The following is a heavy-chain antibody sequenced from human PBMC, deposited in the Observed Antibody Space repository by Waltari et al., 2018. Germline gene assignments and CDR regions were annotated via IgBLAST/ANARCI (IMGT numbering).Heavy chain of an antibody. J-gene: IGHJ4*02. CDR1: GFTFKNFA. Sequence: EVQLVESGGGLVQPGGSLRLYCAASGFTFKNFAMSWGRQAPGKGRECVSTITESGNTFYADSVKCRFATSRDNYTNTLSLQMNSLRAEDTAVYYCAKRWAIYYFEYWGQGNLVTVSS. V-gene: IGHV3-23*04. CDR2: ITESGNT. CDR3: AKRWAIYYFEY. D-gene: IGHD3-9*01.